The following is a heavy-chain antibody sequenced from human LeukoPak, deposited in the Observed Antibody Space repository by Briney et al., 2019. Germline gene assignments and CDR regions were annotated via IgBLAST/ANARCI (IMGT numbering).Heavy chain of an antibody. CDR1: GFSFSSTA. CDR3: ARDWPSGWQQLPDYDDVDS. V-gene: IGHV3-23*01. J-gene: IGHJ3*02. Sequence: GGSLRLSCAASGFSFSSTATSWVRQPPGKGLEWVSSFSGGGGDTYYADSVKGRFTISRDNSKNTLCLQMNSLRVEDTAVYYCARDWPSGWQQLPDYDDVDSWGQGTMVTVSS. CDR2: FSGGGGDT. D-gene: IGHD6-13*01.